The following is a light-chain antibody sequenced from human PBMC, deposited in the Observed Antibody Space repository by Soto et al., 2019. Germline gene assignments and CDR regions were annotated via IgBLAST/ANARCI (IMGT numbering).Light chain of an antibody. CDR3: QQYGRT. CDR2: GAS. Sequence: ELVLTQSPGTLSLSPGERATLSCRASQSISSSYLAWYQQNPGQAPRLLIYGASSRATGIPDRFSGSGSGTDFTLTISRLEPEDFAVYYCQQYGRTFGQGTKVESK. J-gene: IGKJ1*01. V-gene: IGKV3-20*01. CDR1: QSISSSY.